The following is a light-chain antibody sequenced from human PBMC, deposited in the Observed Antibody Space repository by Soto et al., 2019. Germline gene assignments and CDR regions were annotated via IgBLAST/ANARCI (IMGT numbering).Light chain of an antibody. CDR1: QSVSSK. V-gene: IGKV3D-15*01. Sequence: EIVLTQSPATLSLSPGERATLSCRAGQSVSSKLAWYQQKPGQAPRLLIYGASTRATGIPARFSGSGSGTEFTLTISSLQSEDFAVYYCQQYNNWPPITFGQGTRLEIK. CDR2: GAS. CDR3: QQYNNWPPIT. J-gene: IGKJ5*01.